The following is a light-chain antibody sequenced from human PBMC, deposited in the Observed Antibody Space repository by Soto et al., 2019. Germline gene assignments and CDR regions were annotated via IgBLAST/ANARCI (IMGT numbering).Light chain of an antibody. J-gene: IGKJ4*01. V-gene: IGKV1-9*01. CDR1: QGISSY. CDR2: AAS. CDR3: QQFKSYPLT. Sequence: IQLTQSPSSLSTSVRDRVTITCRASQGISSYLAWYQQKPGKAPKLLIYAASTLQSGVPSRFSGSGSGTDFTLTIRSLQPEDFATYYCQQFKSYPLTFGGGTKVEIK.